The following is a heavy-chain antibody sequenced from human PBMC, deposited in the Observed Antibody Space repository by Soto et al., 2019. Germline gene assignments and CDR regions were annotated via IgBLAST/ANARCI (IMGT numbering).Heavy chain of an antibody. CDR2: INPNSGGT. D-gene: IGHD5-18*01. Sequence: ASVKVSFKASRDTFTGYYMHWVRQSPGQGLEWMGWINPNSGGTNYAQKFQGWVTMTRDTSISTAYMELSRLRSDDTAVYYCARDRGYSYGSYYYYYGMDVWGQGTTVTVSS. CDR1: RDTFTGYY. CDR3: ARDRGYSYGSYYYYYGMDV. J-gene: IGHJ6*02. V-gene: IGHV1-2*04.